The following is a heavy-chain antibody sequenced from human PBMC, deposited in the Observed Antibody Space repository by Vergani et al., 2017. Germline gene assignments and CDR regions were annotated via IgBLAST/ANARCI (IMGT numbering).Heavy chain of an antibody. J-gene: IGHJ4*02. CDR3: AKGTVYGDYFDY. Sequence: VQLLESGGGLVQPGRSLRLSCAASGFPFSSYGMHWVRPAPGQGLEWVAVISYDGSNKYYADSVKGRFTISRDNSKNTLYLQMNSLRAEDTAVYYCAKGTVYGDYFDYWGQGTLVTVSS. CDR1: GFPFSSYG. CDR2: ISYDGSNK. D-gene: IGHD4-17*01. V-gene: IGHV3-30*18.